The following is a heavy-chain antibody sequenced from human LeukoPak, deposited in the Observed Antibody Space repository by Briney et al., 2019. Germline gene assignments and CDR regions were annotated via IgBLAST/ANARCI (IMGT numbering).Heavy chain of an antibody. J-gene: IGHJ4*02. D-gene: IGHD3-3*01. CDR2: IYWNDDK. V-gene: IGHV2-5*01. CDR3: AHLTSLEWLLFYFDY. CDR1: GFSLSTSEVG. Sequence: ASGPTLVKPTQTLTLTCTFSGFSLSTSEVGVGWIRQPPGKALEWLALIYWNDDKRYSPSLKSRLTITKDTSKNQVVLTMTNMDPVDTATYYCAHLTSLEWLLFYFDYWGQGTLVTVSS.